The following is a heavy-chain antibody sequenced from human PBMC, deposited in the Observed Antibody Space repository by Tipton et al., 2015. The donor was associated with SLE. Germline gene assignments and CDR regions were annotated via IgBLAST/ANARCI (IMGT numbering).Heavy chain of an antibody. CDR2: INHSRST. CDR3: ARGIVGATDASYYFDY. CDR1: GGSFSTYY. V-gene: IGHV4-34*01. Sequence: TLSLTCAVYGGSFSTYYWSWIRQPPGKGLEWIGEINHSRSTNYNPSLKSRVTISVDTSKSQFSLTLSSVTAADTAVYYCARGIVGATDASYYFDYWGQGTLVTVSS. J-gene: IGHJ4*02. D-gene: IGHD1-26*01.